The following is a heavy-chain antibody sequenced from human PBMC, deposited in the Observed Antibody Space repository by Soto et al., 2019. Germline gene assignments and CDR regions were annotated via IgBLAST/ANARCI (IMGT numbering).Heavy chain of an antibody. D-gene: IGHD3-10*01. V-gene: IGHV3-23*01. J-gene: IGHJ5*02. CDR1: GFTFSNYA. Sequence: EVQLLESGGGLVQPGGSLTLSCAASGFTFSNYAMSWVRQAPGKGLEWVSAISGGGISTYYADSVRGRFTISRDNSRNTLYLRMNRPRAEDTAVYYCARDAISMVRGTNNWFHPWGQGTLVTVSS. CDR2: ISGGGIST. CDR3: ARDAISMVRGTNNWFHP.